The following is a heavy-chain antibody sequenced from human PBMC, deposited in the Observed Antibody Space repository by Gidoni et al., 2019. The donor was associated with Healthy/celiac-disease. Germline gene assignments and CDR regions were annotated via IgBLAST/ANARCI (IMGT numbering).Heavy chain of an antibody. Sequence: QVQPVQSGADVKTTGSSVKVSCKASGGTFSSYAISWLRQAPGQGLGWMGGIIPIFGTANYAQKFQGRVTITADKSTSTAYMELSSLRSEDTAVYYCARSTRAFDIWGQGTMVTVSS. CDR3: ARSTRAFDI. J-gene: IGHJ3*02. V-gene: IGHV1-69*06. CDR1: GGTFSSYA. CDR2: IIPIFGTA.